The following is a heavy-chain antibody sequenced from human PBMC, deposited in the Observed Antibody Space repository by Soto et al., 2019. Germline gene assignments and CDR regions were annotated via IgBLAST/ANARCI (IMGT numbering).Heavy chain of an antibody. J-gene: IGHJ3*02. Sequence: SETLSLTCTVSGGSISSSSYYWGWIRQPPGKGLEWIGSIYYSGSTYYNPSLKSRVTISVDTSKNQFSLKLSSVTAADTAVYYCARPQGSYGRDAFDIWGQGTMVTVSS. CDR1: GGSISSSSYY. CDR2: IYYSGST. CDR3: ARPQGSYGRDAFDI. V-gene: IGHV4-39*01. D-gene: IGHD5-18*01.